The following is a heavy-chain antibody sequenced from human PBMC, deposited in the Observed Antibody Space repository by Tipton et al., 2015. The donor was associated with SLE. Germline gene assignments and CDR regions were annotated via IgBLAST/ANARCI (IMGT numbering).Heavy chain of an antibody. Sequence: TLSLTCAVYGGSFSGYPWSWIRQPPGKGLEWIGYMYYSGSTNYNPSLQSRVTISVDTSKNQLSLKLSSVTAADTAVYYCARHEGRSWYGYYFDYWGQGTLVTVSS. D-gene: IGHD6-13*01. CDR1: GGSFSGYP. CDR3: ARHEGRSWYGYYFDY. CDR2: MYYSGST. J-gene: IGHJ4*02. V-gene: IGHV4-59*08.